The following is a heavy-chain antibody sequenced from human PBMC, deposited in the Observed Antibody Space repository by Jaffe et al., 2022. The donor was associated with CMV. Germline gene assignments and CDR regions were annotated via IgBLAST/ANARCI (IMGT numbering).Heavy chain of an antibody. V-gene: IGHV3-33*01. Sequence: QVQLVESGGGVVQPGRSLRLSCAASGFTFSSYGMHWVRQAPGKGLEWVAVIWYDGSNKYYADSVKGRFTISRDNSKNTLYLQMNSLRAEDTAVYYCARDLQEYSSSAIDYWGQGTLVTVSS. CDR3: ARDLQEYSSSAIDY. CDR1: GFTFSSYG. D-gene: IGHD6-6*01. CDR2: IWYDGSNK. J-gene: IGHJ4*02.